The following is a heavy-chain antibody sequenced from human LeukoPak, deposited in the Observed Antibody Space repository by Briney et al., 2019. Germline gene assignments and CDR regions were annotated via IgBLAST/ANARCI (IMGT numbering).Heavy chain of an antibody. D-gene: IGHD2-2*01. V-gene: IGHV3-23*01. Sequence: GGSLRLSCAASGFTFSSYAMSWVRQAPGKGLEWVSAISGSGGSTYYADSVKGRFTISRDNSKNTLYLQMNSLRAEDTAVYYCAKGGDTLKGDCSSTSCYYVWDYYYMDVWGKGTTVTVSS. CDR1: GFTFSSYA. CDR2: ISGSGGST. J-gene: IGHJ6*03. CDR3: AKGGDTLKGDCSSTSCYYVWDYYYMDV.